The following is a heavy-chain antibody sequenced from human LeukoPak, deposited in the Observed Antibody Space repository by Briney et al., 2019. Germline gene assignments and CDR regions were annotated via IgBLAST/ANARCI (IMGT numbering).Heavy chain of an antibody. CDR2: IRYDGSNK. Sequence: GGSLRLSCAASGFTFSSYGMHWVRQAPGKGLEWVAFIRYDGSNKYYADSVKGRFTISRDNAKNSLYLQMNSLRAEDTAVYYCARSIAAAFGDYYYMDVWGKGTTVTISS. J-gene: IGHJ6*03. CDR3: ARSIAAAFGDYYYMDV. D-gene: IGHD6-13*01. V-gene: IGHV3-30*02. CDR1: GFTFSSYG.